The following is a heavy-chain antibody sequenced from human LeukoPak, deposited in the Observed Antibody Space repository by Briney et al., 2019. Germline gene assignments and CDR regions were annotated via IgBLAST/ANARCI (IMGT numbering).Heavy chain of an antibody. Sequence: GGSLRLSCAASGFTFSSYEMNWVRQAPGKGLEWISYISSSSTTIYYADSVKGRFTISRDNAKNSLYLQMNSLRAEDTAVYYCAIIYLIVGATTFDYWGQGTLVTASS. CDR3: AIIYLIVGATTFDY. D-gene: IGHD1-26*01. CDR2: ISSSSTTI. V-gene: IGHV3-48*01. CDR1: GFTFSSYE. J-gene: IGHJ4*02.